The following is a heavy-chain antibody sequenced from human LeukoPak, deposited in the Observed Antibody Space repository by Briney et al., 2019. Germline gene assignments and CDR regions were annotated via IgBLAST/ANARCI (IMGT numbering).Heavy chain of an antibody. J-gene: IGHJ4*02. Sequence: GGSLRLSCAASGFTFSSDAMTWVRQAPGEGLEWVSTVTGSDDTTYYADSVKGRLTISRDYSKNTVHLQLNNLRAEDTAVYYCAKGPQLYSGYHPDYWGQGTLVTVSS. CDR3: AKGPQLYSGYHPDY. V-gene: IGHV3-23*01. D-gene: IGHD5-12*01. CDR2: VTGSDDTT. CDR1: GFTFSSDA.